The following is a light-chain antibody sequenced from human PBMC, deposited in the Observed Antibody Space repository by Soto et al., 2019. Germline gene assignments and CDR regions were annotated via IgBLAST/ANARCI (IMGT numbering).Light chain of an antibody. CDR3: QQYDNWPPT. CDR2: GAS. J-gene: IGKJ5*01. Sequence: EIVMTQSPATLSVSPGERVTLSCRASQSVSNKLAWYQQKPGQAPRLLIYGASTRATDIPARFSGSGSGTEFTLTISSLQSEDFAVYYCQQYDNWPPTFGQGTRLEIK. CDR1: QSVSNK. V-gene: IGKV3-15*01.